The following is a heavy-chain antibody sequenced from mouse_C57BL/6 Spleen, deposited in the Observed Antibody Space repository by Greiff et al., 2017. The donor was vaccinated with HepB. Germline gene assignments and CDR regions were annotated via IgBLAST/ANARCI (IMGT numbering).Heavy chain of an antibody. D-gene: IGHD4-1*01. J-gene: IGHJ3*01. CDR1: GYAFSSSW. V-gene: IGHV1-82*01. Sequence: VKLQQSGPELVKPGASVKISCKASGYAFSSSWMNWVKQRPGKGLEWIGRIYPGDGDTNYNGKFKGKATLTADKSASTAYMQLSSLTSEDSAVYFCARSELTGTPWFAYWGQGTLVTVSA. CDR2: IYPGDGDT. CDR3: ARSELTGTPWFAY.